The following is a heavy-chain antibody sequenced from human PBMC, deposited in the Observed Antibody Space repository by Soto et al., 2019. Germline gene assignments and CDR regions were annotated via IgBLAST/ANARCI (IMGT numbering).Heavy chain of an antibody. Sequence: EVQLMESGGGLVQPGGSLRLSCAASGFAFSSHGMHWVRQAPGKGLEYVSGISSNGGSTYYATSVKGRFTISRDNSKNTLYLQVGSLRVEDMALYYCARSGVYCSSTSCYLDIWGQGTMVTVSS. CDR1: GFAFSSHG. V-gene: IGHV3-64*01. D-gene: IGHD2-2*01. J-gene: IGHJ3*02. CDR3: ARSGVYCSSTSCYLDI. CDR2: ISSNGGST.